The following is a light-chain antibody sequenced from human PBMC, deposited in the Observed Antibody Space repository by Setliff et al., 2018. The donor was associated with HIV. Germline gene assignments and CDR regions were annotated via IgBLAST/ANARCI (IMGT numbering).Light chain of an antibody. CDR1: SSDVGSYDY. J-gene: IGLJ2*01. CDR2: DVS. V-gene: IGLV2-14*03. Sequence: QSALTQPASVSGSPGQSITISCTGTSSDVGSYDYVSWYQQHPGKAPKLLIHDVSDRPSGVSNRFSGSKSGNTASLTTSGLQAEDEGDYYCTSYRSRNTPVVFGGGTKVTVL. CDR3: TSYRSRNTPVV.